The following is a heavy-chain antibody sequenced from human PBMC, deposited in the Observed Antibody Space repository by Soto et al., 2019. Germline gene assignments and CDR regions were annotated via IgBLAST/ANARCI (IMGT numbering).Heavy chain of an antibody. Sequence: QLQLQESGSGLVKPSQTLSLTCAVSGGSISSGGYSCSWIRQPPGKGLEWIGYIYHSGSTYYNPPRKSRVTISVDRSKNPFSLKLSSVTAADTAVYYCARGMTTVTTLDYWGQGTLVTVSS. CDR2: IYHSGST. CDR3: ARGMTTVTTLDY. D-gene: IGHD4-4*01. J-gene: IGHJ4*02. CDR1: GGSISSGGYS. V-gene: IGHV4-30-2*01.